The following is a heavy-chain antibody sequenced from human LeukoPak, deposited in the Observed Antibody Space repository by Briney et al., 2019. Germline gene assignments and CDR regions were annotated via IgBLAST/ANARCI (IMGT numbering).Heavy chain of an antibody. CDR3: TTGIRGD. J-gene: IGHJ4*02. CDR2: IASKTDGGAT. V-gene: IGHV3-15*07. CDR1: GLTVSNAW. Sequence: GGSLRLSCSASGLTVSNAWMNWVRQAPGEGLDWVGRIASKTDGGATDYAAPVKGRFTISRDDSKNTLNLQMNSLKTEDTAVYYCTTGIRGDWGQGTLVTVSS. D-gene: IGHD3-10*01.